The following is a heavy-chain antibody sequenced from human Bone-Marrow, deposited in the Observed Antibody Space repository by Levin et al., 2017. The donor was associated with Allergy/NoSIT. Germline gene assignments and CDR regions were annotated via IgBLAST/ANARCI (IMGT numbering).Heavy chain of an antibody. D-gene: IGHD6-13*01. Sequence: SCAASGFTFKSYAVHWVRQAPGKGLEWVAVISYDGTKMHYRDSVKGRFTISRDNFRNTLFLHMNSLTVDVTAVYYCARDGGSSWELYYFESWGHGTLVTVAS. CDR1: GFTFKSYA. J-gene: IGHJ4*01. V-gene: IGHV3-30*14. CDR2: ISYDGTKM. CDR3: ARDGGSSWELYYFES.